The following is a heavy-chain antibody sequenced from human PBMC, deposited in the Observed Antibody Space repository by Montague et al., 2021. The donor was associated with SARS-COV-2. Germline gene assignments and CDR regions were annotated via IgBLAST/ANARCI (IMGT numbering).Heavy chain of an antibody. CDR3: ARGHYYDSSGYPY. J-gene: IGHJ4*02. CDR2: ISSSSSYI. V-gene: IGHV3-21*01. Sequence: SLRLSCAASGFTLSSYSMNWVRQAPGKGLEWVSSISSSSSYIYYADSVKGRFTISRDNVKNSLYLQMNSLRAEDTAVYYCARGHYYDSSGYPYWGQGTLVTVSS. CDR1: GFTLSSYS. D-gene: IGHD3-22*01.